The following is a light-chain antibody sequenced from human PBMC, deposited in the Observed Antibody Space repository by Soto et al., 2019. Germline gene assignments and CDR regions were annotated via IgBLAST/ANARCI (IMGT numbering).Light chain of an antibody. J-gene: IGKJ4*01. CDR3: QQYYNYPLT. V-gene: IGKV3-20*01. CDR1: QSVSSSY. CDR2: GAS. Sequence: VMTQSAATLSLSPGERATLSCRASQSVSSSYLAWYQQKPGQAPRLLIYGASSRATGIPDRFSGSGSGTEFSLTISSLQPDDFATYYCQQYYNYPLTFGGGTKVDIK.